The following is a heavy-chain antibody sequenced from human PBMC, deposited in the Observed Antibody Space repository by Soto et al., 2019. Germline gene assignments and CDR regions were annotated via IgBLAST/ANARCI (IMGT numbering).Heavy chain of an antibody. V-gene: IGHV4-34*01. D-gene: IGHD3-10*02. CDR1: GGSFSGYY. Sequence: SETLSLTCAVYGGSFSGYYWSWIRQPPGKGLEWIGEINHSGSTNYNPSLKSRVTISVDTSKNQFSLKLSSVTAADTAVYYCARGSMVGELFYWGQGTLVTVSS. CDR2: INHSGST. J-gene: IGHJ4*02. CDR3: ARGSMVGELFY.